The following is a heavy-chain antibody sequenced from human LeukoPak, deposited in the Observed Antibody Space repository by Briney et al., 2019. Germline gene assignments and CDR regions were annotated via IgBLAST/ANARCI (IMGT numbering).Heavy chain of an antibody. V-gene: IGHV4-4*07. CDR2: IYTSGST. CDR1: GGSISSYY. D-gene: IGHD4-17*01. J-gene: IGHJ6*03. Sequence: SENLSLTCTVSGGSISSYYWSWIRQPAGKGLEWIGRIYTSGSTNYNPSLKSRVTISVDKSKNQFSLKLSSVTAADTAVYYCARVTTVTTPGDYYYMDVWGKGTTVTVSS. CDR3: ARVTTVTTPGDYYYMDV.